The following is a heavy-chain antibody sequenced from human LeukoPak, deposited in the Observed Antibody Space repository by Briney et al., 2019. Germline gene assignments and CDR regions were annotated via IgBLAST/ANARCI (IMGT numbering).Heavy chain of an antibody. J-gene: IGHJ4*02. D-gene: IGHD6-6*01. CDR1: GFTFSSYA. CDR3: ARVSLWYSSSSPGDY. Sequence: QPGGSLRLSCAASGFTFSSYAMHWVRQAPGKGLEWVAVISYDGSNKYYADSVKGRFTISRDNSKNTLYLQRNSLRAEDTAVYYCARVSLWYSSSSPGDYWGQGTLVTVSS. CDR2: ISYDGSNK. V-gene: IGHV3-30-3*01.